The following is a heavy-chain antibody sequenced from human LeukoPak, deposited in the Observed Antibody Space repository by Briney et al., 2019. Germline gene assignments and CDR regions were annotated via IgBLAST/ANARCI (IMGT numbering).Heavy chain of an antibody. Sequence: GESLKISCKAAGYSIMTYRIGWVRQMPGKGLEWMGIIYPGDSNNRYSPSFQGQVTISVDKSISTAYLRWNSLKASDSGMYYCALGRYCGGGTCHWSPYCWGQGTLVTVSS. CDR1: GYSIMTYR. J-gene: IGHJ4*02. CDR3: ALGRYCGGGTCHWSPYC. V-gene: IGHV5-51*01. D-gene: IGHD2-15*01. CDR2: IYPGDSNN.